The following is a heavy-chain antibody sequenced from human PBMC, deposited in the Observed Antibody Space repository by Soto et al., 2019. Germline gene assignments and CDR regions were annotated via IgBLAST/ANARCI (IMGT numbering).Heavy chain of an antibody. Sequence: EVQLLESGGGLVQPGGSLRLSCAASGFTFSSSAMTWVRQAPGKGLEWVSSISGGGGRDTYYADSVKGRFSISRDNSKNTLYLQMSSLRAEDTAVYYCAKIKEAAGTDDWGQGTLVTVSS. CDR2: ISGGGGRDT. CDR1: GFTFSSSA. CDR3: AKIKEAAGTDD. V-gene: IGHV3-23*01. D-gene: IGHD6-13*01. J-gene: IGHJ4*02.